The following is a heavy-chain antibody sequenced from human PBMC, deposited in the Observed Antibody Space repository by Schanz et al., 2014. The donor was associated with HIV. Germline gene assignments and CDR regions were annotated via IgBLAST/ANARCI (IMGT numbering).Heavy chain of an antibody. V-gene: IGHV3-30*03. J-gene: IGHJ4*02. CDR2: ISYDGSNK. D-gene: IGHD4-17*01. Sequence: VQLVESGGGLVRPGGSLTLSCVASGFKFTDSWMHWVRQAPGKGLEWVAVISYDGSNKYYTDSVKGRFTISRDNSKNTLYLQMSSLRVEDTAVYYCATTWRAMYGELDYWGQGTLVTVSS. CDR3: ATTWRAMYGELDY. CDR1: GFKFTDSW.